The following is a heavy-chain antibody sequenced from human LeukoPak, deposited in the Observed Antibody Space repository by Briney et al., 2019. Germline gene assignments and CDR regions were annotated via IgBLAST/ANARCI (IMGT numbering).Heavy chain of an antibody. V-gene: IGHV3-7*01. J-gene: IGHJ4*02. D-gene: IGHD3-22*01. CDR1: GFTFSSYW. Sequence: GSLRLSCAASGFTFSSYWMSCVRQAPGKGLEWVANIKQDGSEKYYVDSVKGRFTISRDNAKNSLYLQMNSLRAEDTAVYYCARDREYYYDSDYDYWGQGTLVTVSS. CDR3: ARDREYYYDSDYDY. CDR2: IKQDGSEK.